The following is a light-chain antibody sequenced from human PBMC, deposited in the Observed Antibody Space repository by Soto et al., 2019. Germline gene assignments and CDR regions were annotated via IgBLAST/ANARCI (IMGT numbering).Light chain of an antibody. CDR3: MQALQTPWT. V-gene: IGKV2-28*01. CDR2: LGS. J-gene: IGKJ1*01. CDR1: QSLLHSNAYND. Sequence: DIVMTQSPLSLPVTPGEPASISCRSSQSLLHSNAYNDLDWYLQKPGQSPQLLIYLGSNRASGVPYRFSGSGSGTDFTLKISRVEAEDVGIYYCMQALQTPWTFGQGTKVEIK.